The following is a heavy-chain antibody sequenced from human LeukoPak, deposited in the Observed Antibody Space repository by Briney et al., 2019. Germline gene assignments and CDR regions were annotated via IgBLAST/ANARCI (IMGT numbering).Heavy chain of an antibody. CDR3: ARESAAAGTGVRYYYGMDV. CDR1: GDSVSSNRAA. D-gene: IGHD6-13*01. Sequence: SQTLSLTCAISGDSVSSNRAAWNWIRQSPSRGLEWLGRTYYRSKWYNDYAVSVKSRITINPDTSKNQFSLQLNSVTPEDTAVYYCARESAAAGTGVRYYYGMDVWGQGTTVTVSS. J-gene: IGHJ6*02. V-gene: IGHV6-1*01. CDR2: TYYRSKWYN.